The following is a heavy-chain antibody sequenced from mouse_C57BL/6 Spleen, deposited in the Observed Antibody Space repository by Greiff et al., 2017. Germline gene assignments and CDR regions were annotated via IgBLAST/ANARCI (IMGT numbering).Heavy chain of an antibody. J-gene: IGHJ3*01. Sequence: QVQLQQSGAELVRPGSSVKLSCKASGYTFTSYWMDWVKQRPGQGLEWIGNIYPSDSETHYNQKFKDKATLTVYKSSSTAYMQLSSLTSEDSAVYYCARSTGTGFAYWGQGTLVTVSA. V-gene: IGHV1-61*01. CDR3: ARSTGTGFAY. D-gene: IGHD4-1*01. CDR1: GYTFTSYW. CDR2: IYPSDSET.